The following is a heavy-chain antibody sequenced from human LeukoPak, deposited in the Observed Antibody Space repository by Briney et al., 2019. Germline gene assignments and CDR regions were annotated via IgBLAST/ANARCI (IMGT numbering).Heavy chain of an antibody. CDR1: GFTFSSYE. V-gene: IGHV3-21*05. Sequence: RPGGSLRLSCAASGFTFSSYEMNWVRQAPGKGLEWVSYISSSSSYIYYADSVKGRFTISRDNAKNSLYLQMNSLRAEDTAVYYCARDLNTGYSSGWYIDYWGQGTLVTVSS. J-gene: IGHJ4*02. CDR3: ARDLNTGYSSGWYIDY. D-gene: IGHD6-19*01. CDR2: ISSSSSYI.